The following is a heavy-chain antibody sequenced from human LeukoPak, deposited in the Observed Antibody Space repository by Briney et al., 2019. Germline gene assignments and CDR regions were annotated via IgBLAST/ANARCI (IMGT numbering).Heavy chain of an antibody. Sequence: QTGGSLRLSCAASGFTFSRYWMHWVRQAPGKGLMWVSRIGPDGSTTLYADSVKGRFTISRDNAKNSLYLQMNSLRAEDTAVYYCALWFGEFTYYYYYYGMDVWGQGTTVTVSS. CDR1: GFTFSRYW. CDR2: IGPDGSTT. J-gene: IGHJ6*02. D-gene: IGHD3-10*01. CDR3: ALWFGEFTYYYYYYGMDV. V-gene: IGHV3-74*03.